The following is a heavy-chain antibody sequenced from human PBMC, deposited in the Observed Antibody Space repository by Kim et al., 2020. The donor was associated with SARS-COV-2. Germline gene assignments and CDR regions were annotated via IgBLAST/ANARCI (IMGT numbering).Heavy chain of an antibody. CDR1: GGTFSKYS. CDR3: ARIPVRYDDSGYSQDEDHF. D-gene: IGHD3-22*01. J-gene: IGHJ4*02. Sequence: SVKVSCKASGGTFSKYSISWVRQAPGKGLEWMGAIINTFGTTKYARRFQGRVTMTADESTTTAYMELSSLRSEDTAVYFCARIPVRYDDSGYSQDEDHFWGQGTLVTVSS. CDR2: IINTFGTT. V-gene: IGHV1-69*13.